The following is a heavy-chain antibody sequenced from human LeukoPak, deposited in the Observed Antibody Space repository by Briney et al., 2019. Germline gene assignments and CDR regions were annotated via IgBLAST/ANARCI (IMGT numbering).Heavy chain of an antibody. D-gene: IGHD6-6*01. V-gene: IGHV4-39*01. CDR1: GGSISSSSYY. J-gene: IGHJ4*02. Sequence: SETLSLTCTVSGGSISSSSYYWGWIRQPPGKGLEWIGSIYYSGSTYYNPSLKSRVTISVDTSKNQFSLKLSSVTAADTAVYYCARRYAPEYSSSFRDYWGQGTLVTVSS. CDR2: IYYSGST. CDR3: ARRYAPEYSSSFRDY.